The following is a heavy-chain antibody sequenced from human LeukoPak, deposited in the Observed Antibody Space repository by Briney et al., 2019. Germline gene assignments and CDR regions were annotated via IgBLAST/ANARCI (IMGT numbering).Heavy chain of an antibody. CDR3: ARGPATVTASYYYYGMDV. CDR2: IGPAGDT. CDR1: GFTFSNYD. V-gene: IGHV3-13*01. J-gene: IGHJ6*02. Sequence: TGGSLRLSCAASGFTFSNYDMNWVRQAPGKGLEWVSAIGPAGDTYYPGSVKGRFTISRENAKNSLYLQMNSLRAGDTAVYYCARGPATVTASYYYYGMDVWGQGTTVTVSS. D-gene: IGHD4-17*01.